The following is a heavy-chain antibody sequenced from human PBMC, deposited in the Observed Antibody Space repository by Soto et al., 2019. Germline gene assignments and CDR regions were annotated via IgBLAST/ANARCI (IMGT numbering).Heavy chain of an antibody. Sequence: QVQLVESGGGVVQPGRSLRLSCAASGFTFSSYAMHWVRKAPGKGLEWVAVISYDGSNKYYADSVKGRFTISRDNSKNTLYLKMNSLRAEDTAVYYCASHVEWLLGDYWGQGTLVTVSS. CDR2: ISYDGSNK. CDR1: GFTFSSYA. J-gene: IGHJ4*02. V-gene: IGHV3-30-3*01. CDR3: ASHVEWLLGDY. D-gene: IGHD3-3*01.